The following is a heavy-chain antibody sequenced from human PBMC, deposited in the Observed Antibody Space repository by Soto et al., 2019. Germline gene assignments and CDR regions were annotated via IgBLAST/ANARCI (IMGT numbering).Heavy chain of an antibody. D-gene: IGHD6-13*01. J-gene: IGHJ5*02. CDR3: ARMASAGTLNWFDP. CDR2: MNPGSGKT. Sequence: QVQLVQSGAEVKEPGASVRVSCKASGYTFINFDISWVRQATGQGLEWMGWMNPGSGKTGYANKFQGRVTMTRDASTGTDHRELSSLTSQDTAVYYCARMASAGTLNWFDPWGQGTLVTVSS. CDR1: GYTFINFD. V-gene: IGHV1-8*02.